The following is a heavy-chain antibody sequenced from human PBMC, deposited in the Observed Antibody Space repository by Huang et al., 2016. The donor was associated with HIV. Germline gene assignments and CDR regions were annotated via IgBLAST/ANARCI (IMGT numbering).Heavy chain of an antibody. CDR3: ARGDYYDSSGYHPGHFDY. CDR1: GFILSYYG. V-gene: IGHV3-33*04. CDR2: IRNDGMKK. J-gene: IGHJ4*02. D-gene: IGHD3-22*01. Sequence: VQLIESGGGVVQPGKSLRLSCATSGFILSYYGMHWVRQAPGKGLKWVAFIRNDGMKKNYADSVRGRFTVGRDNANNTLFLQMSSLRVDDTAVYYCARGDYYDSSGYHPGHFDYWGQGILVTVSS.